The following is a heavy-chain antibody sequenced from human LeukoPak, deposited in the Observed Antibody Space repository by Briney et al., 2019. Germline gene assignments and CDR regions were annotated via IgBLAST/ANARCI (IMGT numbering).Heavy chain of an antibody. V-gene: IGHV3-30*18. D-gene: IGHD3-22*01. J-gene: IGHJ3*02. CDR2: ITYDGSNK. CDR1: GFTFSSYG. CDR3: AKALTYYYDSSGPGGAFDI. Sequence: GGSLRLSCAASGFTFSSYGMHWVRQAPGQGLEWVAVITYDGSNKYYADSVKGRFTISRDNSKNTLYLQMNSLRAEDTAVYYCAKALTYYYDSSGPGGAFDIWGQGTMVTVSS.